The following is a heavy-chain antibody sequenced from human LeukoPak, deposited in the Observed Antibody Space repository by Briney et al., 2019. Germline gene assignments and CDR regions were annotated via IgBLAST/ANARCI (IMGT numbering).Heavy chain of an antibody. CDR2: IKSKTNGGTI. V-gene: IGHV3-15*01. CDR3: TTDIGFLEPYFPQ. CDR1: GFTFSNAW. D-gene: IGHD3-3*01. J-gene: IGHJ4*02. Sequence: GGSVRLSCAASGFTFSNAWMSWVRQAPGKGREGVGRIKSKTNGGTIDYAAPVKGRFTISRDDSKNTLSLQMNSLRTEETAVYYCTTDIGFLEPYFPQWGQRPLVTVSS.